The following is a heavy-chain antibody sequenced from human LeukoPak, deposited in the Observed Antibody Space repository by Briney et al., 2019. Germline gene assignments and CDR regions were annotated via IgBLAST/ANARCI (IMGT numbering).Heavy chain of an antibody. CDR3: ARDSGYSGYGFD. D-gene: IGHD5-12*01. CDR2: VNPSGGST. V-gene: IGHV1-46*01. J-gene: IGHJ4*02. Sequence: ASVKVSCKASGYTFISYYIHWVRQAPGQGLEWMGVVNPSGGSTSYAQKFQGRVTMTRDTSTSTVYMELSSLRSEDTAVYYCARDSGYSGYGFDWGQGTLVTVSS. CDR1: GYTFISYY.